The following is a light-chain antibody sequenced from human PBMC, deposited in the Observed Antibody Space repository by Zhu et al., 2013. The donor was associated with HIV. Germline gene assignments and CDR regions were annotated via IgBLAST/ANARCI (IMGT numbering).Light chain of an antibody. CDR3: QHMVAHRTS. J-gene: IGKJ2*03. V-gene: IGKV3-20*01. Sequence: EIVLTQSPATLSLSPGERATLSCRASQSISSYLVWYQQKPGQAPRLLIYGASSRAPGIPDRFSGSGSGTDFTLTISRVEPEDFAVYYCQHMVAHRTSFGLGDQAGDQT. CDR2: GAS. CDR1: QSISSY.